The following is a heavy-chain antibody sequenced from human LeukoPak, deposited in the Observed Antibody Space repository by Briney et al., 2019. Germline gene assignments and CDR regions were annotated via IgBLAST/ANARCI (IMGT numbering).Heavy chain of an antibody. CDR3: ARERWGRLDY. CDR2: ISSSGSTI. J-gene: IGHJ4*02. D-gene: IGHD4-23*01. V-gene: IGHV3-48*03. CDR1: GFTFSSYE. Sequence: GGSLRLSCAASGFTFSSYEMNWVRQAPGKGLEWVSYISSSGSTIYYADSVKGRFTISRDNAKNSLYLQMSSLRAEDTAVYYCARERWGRLDYWGQGTLVTVSS.